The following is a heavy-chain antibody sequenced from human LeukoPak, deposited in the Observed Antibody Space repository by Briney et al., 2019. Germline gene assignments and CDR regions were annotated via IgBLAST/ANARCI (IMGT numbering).Heavy chain of an antibody. D-gene: IGHD5-24*01. V-gene: IGHV4-34*01. CDR3: QAERCIQGEDY. CDR2: INQSGST. Sequence: SETLSLTCAVYGGSFSGFYWSWIRQPPGKGLEWIGEINQSGSTNYNPSLKSRVTISVDTSKNQFSLKLSSVTAADTAVYYCQAERCIQGEDYWGQGTLVTVSS. J-gene: IGHJ4*02. CDR1: GGSFSGFY.